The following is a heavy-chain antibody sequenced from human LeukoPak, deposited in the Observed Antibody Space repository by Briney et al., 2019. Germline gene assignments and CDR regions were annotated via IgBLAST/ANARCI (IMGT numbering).Heavy chain of an antibody. J-gene: IGHJ6*02. CDR2: IYYSGST. V-gene: IGHV4-59*04. D-gene: IGHD2-2*01. Sequence: SETLSLTCTVSGGSFSSYYWSWIRQPPGKGLEWIGYIYYSGSTYYNPSLKSRVTISVDTSKNQFSLKLSSVTAADTAVYYCARHSAAAYYYYYGMDVWGQGTTVTVSS. CDR1: GGSFSSYY. CDR3: ARHSAAAYYYYYGMDV.